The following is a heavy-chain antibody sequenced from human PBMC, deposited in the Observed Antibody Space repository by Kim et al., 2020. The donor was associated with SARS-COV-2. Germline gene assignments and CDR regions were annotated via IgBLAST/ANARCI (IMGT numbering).Heavy chain of an antibody. J-gene: IGHJ4*02. CDR2: LSYDEKTT. CDR3: ARGAQPAAVFDY. CDR1: GFAFSRHG. D-gene: IGHD6-13*01. V-gene: IGHV3-30*03. Sequence: GGSLRLSCAASGFAFSRHGMHWVRQAPGKGLEWLTALSYDEKTTYYAESVRGQFTISRDLSKNTLYLQMNSLRRDDTAVYFCARGAQPAAVFDYWGQGTLVTVSS.